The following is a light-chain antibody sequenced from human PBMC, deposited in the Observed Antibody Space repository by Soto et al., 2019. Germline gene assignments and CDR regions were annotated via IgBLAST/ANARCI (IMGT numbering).Light chain of an antibody. J-gene: IGKJ2*01. CDR3: QQYGPSPRYT. Sequence: EIVLTQSPGTLSWSPGERATLSCRASQTVSSSYLAWYQQKPGQAPRLLIYGASTRATGIPGRFSGSASGTELTLTISRLQPEDFAVYYCQQYGPSPRYTFGQGTNLEIK. CDR2: GAS. V-gene: IGKV3-20*01. CDR1: QTVSSSY.